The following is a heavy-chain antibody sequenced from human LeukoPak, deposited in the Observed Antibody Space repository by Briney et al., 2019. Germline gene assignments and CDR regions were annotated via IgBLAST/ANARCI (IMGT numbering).Heavy chain of an antibody. CDR1: GYTFTGYY. Sequence: WASVKVSCKASGYTFTGYYMHWVRQAPGQGLEWMGWINPNSGGTNYAQKFQGRVTMTRDTSISTAYMELSRLRSDDTAVYYCARVVDSSGWYGYYYYYYMDVWGKGTTVTVSS. J-gene: IGHJ6*03. CDR2: INPNSGGT. V-gene: IGHV1-2*02. CDR3: ARVVDSSGWYGYYYYYYMDV. D-gene: IGHD6-19*01.